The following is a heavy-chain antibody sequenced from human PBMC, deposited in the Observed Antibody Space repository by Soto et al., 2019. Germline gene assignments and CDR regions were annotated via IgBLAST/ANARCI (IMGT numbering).Heavy chain of an antibody. CDR1: GFTFSSYT. J-gene: IGHJ6*02. V-gene: IGHV3-21*01. CDR3: ARDQWLSEGYYYGMDV. D-gene: IGHD6-19*01. Sequence: GGSLRLSCAASGFTFSSYTMNWVRQAPGKGLEWVSTINRNSNYIYYADSVKGRFTISRDNAKNSLYLQMNSLRAEDMALYYCARDQWLSEGYYYGMDVWGQGTTVTVSS. CDR2: INRNSNYI.